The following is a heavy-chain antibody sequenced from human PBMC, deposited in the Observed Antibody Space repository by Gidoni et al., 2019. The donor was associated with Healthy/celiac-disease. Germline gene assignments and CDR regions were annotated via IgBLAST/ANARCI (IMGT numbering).Heavy chain of an antibody. CDR2: IRSKAYGGTT. CDR3: TRYWNYFDY. CDR1: GFTFGDYA. V-gene: IGHV3-49*05. D-gene: IGHD2-15*01. Sequence: EVQLVESGGGLVKPGRSLRLSCTASGFTFGDYAMSWFRQAPGKGLEWVGFIRSKAYGGTTEYAASVKGRFTISRDDSKSIAYLQMNSLKTEDTAVYYCTRYWNYFDYWGQGTLVTVSS. J-gene: IGHJ4*02.